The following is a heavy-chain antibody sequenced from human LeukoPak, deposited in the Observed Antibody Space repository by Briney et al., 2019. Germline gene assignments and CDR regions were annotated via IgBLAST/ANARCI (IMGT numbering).Heavy chain of an antibody. J-gene: IGHJ5*02. D-gene: IGHD3-10*01. V-gene: IGHV4-30-4*01. CDR2: IYYSGST. Sequence: PSQTLSLTCTVSGGSISSGDYYWSWIRQPPGKGLEWIGYIYYSGSTYYNPSLKSRVTISVDTSKNQFSLKLSSVTAADTAVYYCARGARLGDWFDPWGQGTLVTVSS. CDR1: GGSISSGDYY. CDR3: ARGARLGDWFDP.